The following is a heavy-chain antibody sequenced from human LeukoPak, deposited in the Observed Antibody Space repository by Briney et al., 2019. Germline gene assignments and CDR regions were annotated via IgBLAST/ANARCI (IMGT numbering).Heavy chain of an antibody. CDR2: ISGSGGST. CDR1: GFTFSSYA. CDR3: AKVPGHYYYYMDV. V-gene: IGHV3-23*01. Sequence: GGSLRLSCAASGFTFSSYAMSWVRLAPGKGLEWVSAISGSGGSTYYADSVKGRFTISRDNSKNTLYLQMNSLRAEDTAVYYCAKVPGHYYYYMDVWGKGTTVTVSS. J-gene: IGHJ6*03.